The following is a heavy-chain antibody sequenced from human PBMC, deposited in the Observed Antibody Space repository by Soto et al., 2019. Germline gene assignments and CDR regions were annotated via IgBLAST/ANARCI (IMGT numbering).Heavy chain of an antibody. V-gene: IGHV4-59*08. D-gene: IGHD2-15*01. Sequence: QVQLQESGPGLVKPSETLSLTCTVSGGSISSYYWSWIRQPPGKGLEWIGYIYYSGSTNYNPPLKSRVTLSVDTSKNQFSLKLSSVTAADTAVYYCARRWGSAADYWGQGTLVTVSS. CDR3: ARRWGSAADY. J-gene: IGHJ4*02. CDR2: IYYSGST. CDR1: GGSISSYY.